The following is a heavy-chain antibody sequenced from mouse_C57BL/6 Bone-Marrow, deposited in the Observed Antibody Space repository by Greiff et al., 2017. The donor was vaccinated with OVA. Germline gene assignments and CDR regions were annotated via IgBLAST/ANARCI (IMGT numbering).Heavy chain of an antibody. J-gene: IGHJ2*01. V-gene: IGHV1-55*01. CDR3: ARLTVPQRGRDY. CDR1: GYTFTSYW. D-gene: IGHD1-1*01. CDR2: IYPGSGST. Sequence: QVQLQQPGAELVKPGASVKMSCKASGYTFTSYWITWVKQRPGQGLEWIGDIYPGSGSTNYNEKFKSKATLTVDTSSSTAYMQLSSLTSEDSAVYYCARLTVPQRGRDYWGQGTTLTVSS.